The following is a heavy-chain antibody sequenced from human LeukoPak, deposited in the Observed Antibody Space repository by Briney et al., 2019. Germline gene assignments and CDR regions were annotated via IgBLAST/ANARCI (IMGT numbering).Heavy chain of an antibody. CDR1: GGSINSYY. CDR2: IYDSGST. Sequence: PSETLSLTCTVSGGSINSYYWSWIRQPPGKGLEWIGYIYDSGSTNYNPSLKSRVTISVDTSKNQFSLKLSSVTAADTAVFYCARWSTEVYYYYYMDVWGKGTTVTVSS. J-gene: IGHJ6*03. CDR3: ARWSTEVYYYYYMDV. V-gene: IGHV4-59*01. D-gene: IGHD5/OR15-5a*01.